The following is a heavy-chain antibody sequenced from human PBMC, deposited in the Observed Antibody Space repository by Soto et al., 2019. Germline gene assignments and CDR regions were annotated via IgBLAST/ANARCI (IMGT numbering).Heavy chain of an antibody. V-gene: IGHV3-11*01. Sequence: PGVSLRLSCAGSGFSFSDYYVSWIRQAPGQGLEGVSYISSSGNIIYYADAVRGRVTISRDNTKNSLYLQMNSLRAEEPAVYYCERDLGIQGSDVYCDSWGEGAMVEVSS. CDR3: ERDLGIQGSDVYCDS. CDR2: ISSSGNII. D-gene: IGHD2-21*01. J-gene: IGHJ4*02. CDR1: GFSFSDYY.